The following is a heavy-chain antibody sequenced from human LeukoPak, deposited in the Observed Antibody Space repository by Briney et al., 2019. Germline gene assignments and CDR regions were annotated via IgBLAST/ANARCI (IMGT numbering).Heavy chain of an antibody. V-gene: IGHV1-58*01. Sequence: ASVKVSCKASGFTFTSSAVQWVRQARGQRLEWIGWIVVGSGNTNYAQKFQERVTITRDMSTSTAYMELSSLRSEDTAVYYCARDLDLEYSSSSHFDYWGQGTLVTVSS. J-gene: IGHJ4*02. CDR3: ARDLDLEYSSSSHFDY. CDR1: GFTFTSSA. CDR2: IVVGSGNT. D-gene: IGHD6-6*01.